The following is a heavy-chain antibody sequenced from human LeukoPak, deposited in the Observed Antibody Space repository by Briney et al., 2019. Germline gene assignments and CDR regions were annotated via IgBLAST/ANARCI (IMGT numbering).Heavy chain of an antibody. CDR3: ARSPYGSGSYAPDY. J-gene: IGHJ4*02. CDR1: GFTFSSYW. CDR2: IKQDGSEK. D-gene: IGHD3-10*01. Sequence: GGSLRLSCAASGFTFSSYWMSWVRQAPGKGLEWVANIKQDGSEKYYVDSVKGRFTISRDNAKNSLYLQMSSLRAEDTAVYYCARSPYGSGSYAPDYWGQGTLVTVSS. V-gene: IGHV3-7*03.